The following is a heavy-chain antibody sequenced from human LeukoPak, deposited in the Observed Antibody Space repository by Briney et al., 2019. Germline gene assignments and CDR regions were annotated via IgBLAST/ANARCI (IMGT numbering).Heavy chain of an antibody. D-gene: IGHD2-2*01. CDR3: AREYCSSSCPSLPFDY. J-gene: IGHJ4*02. V-gene: IGHV6-1*01. Sequence: LSQTLSLTCAIFGDSVSSNSATWTWVRQSPSRGLEWLGRTYYRSKWYIDYALSVKSRIIINAETSRNQFSLQLTSVTPEDTAVYFCAREYCSSSCPSLPFDYWGQGTLVTVSS. CDR2: TYYRSKWYI. CDR1: GDSVSSNSAT.